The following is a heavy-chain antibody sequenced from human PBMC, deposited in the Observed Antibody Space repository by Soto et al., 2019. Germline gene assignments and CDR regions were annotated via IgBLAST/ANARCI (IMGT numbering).Heavy chain of an antibody. D-gene: IGHD2-15*01. CDR1: RFTFSSYA. CDR2: ISGSGGST. CDR3: VKASASVTPLYSYNGMDV. V-gene: IGHV3-23*01. Sequence: EVQLLESGGGLVQPGGSLRLSCVASRFTFSSYAMSWVRQAPGKGLEWVSAISGSGGSTYYADSVKGRFNISRDNSKNTLYLPMNSLRAEATAVYYCVKASASVTPLYSYNGMDVWGKGTTVTVSS. J-gene: IGHJ6*04.